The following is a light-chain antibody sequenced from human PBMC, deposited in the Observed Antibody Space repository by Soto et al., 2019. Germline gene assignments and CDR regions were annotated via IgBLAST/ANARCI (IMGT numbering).Light chain of an antibody. J-gene: IGKJ4*01. CDR3: QQLNSYPLT. Sequence: IQLSQSPSSVSASEGDRVTITCRASQDISTYLAWYQQKPGKAPKLLIYTASTLQSGVPSRFSGSGSGTDFTLTISSLQPEDFATYYCQQLNSYPLTFGGGTKVDI. CDR1: QDISTY. V-gene: IGKV1-9*01. CDR2: TAS.